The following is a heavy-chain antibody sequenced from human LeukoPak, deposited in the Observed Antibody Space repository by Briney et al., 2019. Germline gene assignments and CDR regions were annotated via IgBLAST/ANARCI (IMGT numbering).Heavy chain of an antibody. CDR2: ISAYNGNT. D-gene: IGHD6-13*01. J-gene: IGHJ4*02. Sequence: ASVKVSCKASGYTFTTYAISWVRQAPGQGLERMGWISAYNGNTNYAQNLRGRVTMTTDTSTNTAYMELRSLTSDDTAVYYCARTGAYSSSWSFDYWGQGTLVTVSS. CDR3: ARTGAYSSSWSFDY. V-gene: IGHV1-18*01. CDR1: GYTFTTYA.